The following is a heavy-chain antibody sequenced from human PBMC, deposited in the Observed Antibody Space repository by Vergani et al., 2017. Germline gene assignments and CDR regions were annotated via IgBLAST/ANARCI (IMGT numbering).Heavy chain of an antibody. CDR2: IYHSGST. J-gene: IGHJ4*02. V-gene: IGHV4-39*07. CDR1: GGSINPSSSF. CDR3: ARGGVGVTTRIDY. D-gene: IGHD1-26*01. Sequence: QLQLQESGPGLVKPSETLSLICTVSGGSINPSSSFWGWIRQPPGKGLEWIGSIYHSGSTYYNPSLKSRVTISVDTSKNQFSLKLSSVTAADTAVYYCARGGVGVTTRIDYWGQGTLVTVSS.